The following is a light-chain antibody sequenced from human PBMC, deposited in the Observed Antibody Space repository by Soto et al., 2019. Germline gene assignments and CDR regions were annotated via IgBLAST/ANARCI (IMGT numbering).Light chain of an antibody. Sequence: DIQMTQSPSTLSASVGDRVTITCRASQTNNTWLAWYQKKPGKAPKLLIYKAASLESGVPSRFSGSASGTEFSITVRSLQPDDLTTNYCQPYNNLSPWTFGQGTKLEIK. CDR1: QTNNTW. CDR3: QPYNNLSPWT. CDR2: KAA. J-gene: IGKJ1*01. V-gene: IGKV1-5*03.